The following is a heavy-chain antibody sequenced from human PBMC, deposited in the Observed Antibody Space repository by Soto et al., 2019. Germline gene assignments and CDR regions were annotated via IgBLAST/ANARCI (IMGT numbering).Heavy chain of an antibody. CDR3: ARGPRVSSTGTGAH. V-gene: IGHV3-74*01. D-gene: IGHD1-1*01. Sequence: SLILSCAVSGFTFSAYWMHWVRQVPGKGLTWVSRISDDGSTATYADSVKGRFVISRDNAKNSLYLEMNTLRADDSGLYYCARGPRVSSTGTGAHWGRGTLVTVSS. CDR1: GFTFSAYW. J-gene: IGHJ4*02. CDR2: ISDDGSTA.